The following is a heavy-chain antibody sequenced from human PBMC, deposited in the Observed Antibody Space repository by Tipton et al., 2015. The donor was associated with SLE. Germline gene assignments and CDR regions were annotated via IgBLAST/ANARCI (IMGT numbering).Heavy chain of an antibody. V-gene: IGHV4-34*01. J-gene: IGHJ4*02. CDR2: INHSGST. CDR3: ARGLFGGSYDY. D-gene: IGHD1-26*01. CDR1: GGSFSGYY. Sequence: TLSLTCAVYGGSFSGYYWSWIRQPPGKGLEWIGEINHSGSTNYNPSLKSRVTISVDTSKNQFSLKLSSVTAADTAVYYCARGLFGGSYDYWGQGTLVTVSP.